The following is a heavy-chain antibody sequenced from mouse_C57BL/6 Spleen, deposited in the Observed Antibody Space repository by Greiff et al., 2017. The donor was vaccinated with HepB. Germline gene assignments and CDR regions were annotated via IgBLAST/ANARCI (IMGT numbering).Heavy chain of an antibody. CDR2: IWTGGGK. CDR3: ARGYGSSPMDY. CDR1: GFSLTSYA. J-gene: IGHJ4*01. V-gene: IGHV2-9-1*01. D-gene: IGHD1-1*01. Sequence: VMLVESGPGLVAPSQCLSITCTVSGFSLTSYAISWVRQPPGKGLEWLGVIWTGGGKNYYSAHKSRLSISKDNSKSQVVLKMNSRQTDDAARYYCARGYGSSPMDYWGQGTSVTVSS.